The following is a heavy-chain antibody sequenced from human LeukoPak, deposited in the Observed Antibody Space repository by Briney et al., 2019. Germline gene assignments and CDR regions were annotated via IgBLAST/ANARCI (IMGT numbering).Heavy chain of an antibody. CDR2: IIPILGIA. V-gene: IGHV1-69*04. D-gene: IGHD3-10*01. Sequence: SVKVSCKASGGTFSSYAISWVRQAPGQGLEWMGRIIPILGIANYAQKFQGRVTITADKSTSTAYMELSSLRSEDTAVYYCARDLLQLGYFDYWGQGTLVTVSS. CDR1: GGTFSSYA. J-gene: IGHJ4*02. CDR3: ARDLLQLGYFDY.